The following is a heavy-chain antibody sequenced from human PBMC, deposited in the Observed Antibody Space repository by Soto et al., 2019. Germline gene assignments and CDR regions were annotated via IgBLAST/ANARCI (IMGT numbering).Heavy chain of an antibody. CDR2: ISSSSSTI. D-gene: IGHD3-22*01. CDR3: ARVGRLLRQLSYMDV. Sequence: GGSLRLSCAASGFTFSSYSMNWVRQAPGKGLEWVSYISSSSSTIYYADSVKGRFTISRDNAKNSLYLQMNSLRAEDTAVYYCARVGRLLRQLSYMDVWGKGTTVTVSS. V-gene: IGHV3-48*01. CDR1: GFTFSSYS. J-gene: IGHJ6*03.